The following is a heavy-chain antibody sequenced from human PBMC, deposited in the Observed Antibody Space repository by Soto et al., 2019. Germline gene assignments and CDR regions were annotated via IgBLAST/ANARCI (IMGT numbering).Heavy chain of an antibody. CDR1: GYTFTGYY. Sequence: QVQLVQSGAEVKKPGASVKVSCKASGYTFTGYYMHWVRQAPGQGLEWMGWINPNSGGTNYAQKFQGWVTMTRDTSISTAYMELSRLRSDDTAVYYCARVEPGNPYYDFWSGSPGGMDVWGQGTTVTVSS. D-gene: IGHD3-3*01. J-gene: IGHJ6*02. CDR3: ARVEPGNPYYDFWSGSPGGMDV. CDR2: INPNSGGT. V-gene: IGHV1-2*04.